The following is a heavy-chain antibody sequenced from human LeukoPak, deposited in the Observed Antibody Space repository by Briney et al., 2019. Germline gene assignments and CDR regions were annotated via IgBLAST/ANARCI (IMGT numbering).Heavy chain of an antibody. CDR1: GGSFSGYY. CDR3: ARGRTRLLFFWFDP. J-gene: IGHJ5*02. CDR2: INHSGST. Sequence: SETLSLTCAVYGGSFSGYYWSWIRQPPGKGLEWIGEINHSGSTNYNPSLKSRVTISVDTSKNQFSLKLSSVAAADTAVYYCARGRTRLLFFWFDPWGQGTLVTVSS. D-gene: IGHD1-7*01. V-gene: IGHV4-34*01.